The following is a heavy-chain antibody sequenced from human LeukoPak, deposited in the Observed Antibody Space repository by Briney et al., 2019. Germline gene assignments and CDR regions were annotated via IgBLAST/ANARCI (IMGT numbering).Heavy chain of an antibody. CDR3: AKDLMRDRWFGES. J-gene: IGHJ1*01. CDR2: IIPIFGTA. Sequence: GASVKVSCKASGGTFSSYAISWVRQAPGQGLEWMGGIIPIFGTANYAQKFQGRVTITADESTSTAYMELSSLRSEDTAVYYCAKDLMRDRWFGESWGQGTLVTVSS. D-gene: IGHD3-10*01. V-gene: IGHV1-69*13. CDR1: GGTFSSYA.